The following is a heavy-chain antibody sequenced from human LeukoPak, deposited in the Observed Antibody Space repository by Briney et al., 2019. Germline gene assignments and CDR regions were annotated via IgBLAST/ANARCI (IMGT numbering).Heavy chain of an antibody. Sequence: GASVKVSCKASGYTFTGYYMHWVRQAPGQGLEWMGWMNPNSGNTGYAQKFQGRVTMTRNTSISTAYMELSSLRSEDTAVYYCARGRMSRGGYHRFLGYWGQGTLVTVSS. CDR3: ARGRMSRGGYHRFLGY. CDR2: MNPNSGNT. J-gene: IGHJ4*02. D-gene: IGHD5-12*01. CDR1: GYTFTGYY. V-gene: IGHV1-8*02.